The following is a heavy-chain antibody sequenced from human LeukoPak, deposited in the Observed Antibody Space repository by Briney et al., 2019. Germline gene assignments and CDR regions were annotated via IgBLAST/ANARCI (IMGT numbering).Heavy chain of an antibody. CDR3: ARMTGGSDGLDM. V-gene: IGHV3-21*01. CDR1: GFTFSSYN. Sequence: TGGSLRLSCAASGFTFSSYNMNWVRQAPGKGLEWVSSISSSTIYIYYADSVKGRFTISRDNAKNSLYLQMNSLRAEDTAVYYCARMTGGSDGLDMWGQGTMVTVYS. J-gene: IGHJ3*02. CDR2: ISSSTIYI. D-gene: IGHD2-15*01.